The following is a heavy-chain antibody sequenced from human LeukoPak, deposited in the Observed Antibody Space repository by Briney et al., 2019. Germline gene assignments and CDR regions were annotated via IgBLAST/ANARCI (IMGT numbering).Heavy chain of an antibody. J-gene: IGHJ5*02. Sequence: GGSLRLSCAASRFTFSSYWMGWVRQAPGKGLEWVSAISGSGGSTYYADSVKGRFTISRDNSKNTLYLQMNSLRAEDTAVYYCAKEMVYARNWFDPWGQGTLVTVSS. V-gene: IGHV3-23*01. D-gene: IGHD2-8*01. CDR3: AKEMVYARNWFDP. CDR1: RFTFSSYW. CDR2: ISGSGGST.